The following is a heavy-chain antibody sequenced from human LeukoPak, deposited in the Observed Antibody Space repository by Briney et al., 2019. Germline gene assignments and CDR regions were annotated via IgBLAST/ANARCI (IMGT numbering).Heavy chain of an antibody. CDR3: ARVGGRGSIGGDC. D-gene: IGHD2/OR15-2a*01. V-gene: IGHV3-74*03. CDR2: IKSDGSTT. CDR1: GFTFSTYW. J-gene: IGHJ4*02. Sequence: GGSLRLSCAASGFTFSTYWMHWVRQAPGKGLVWVSRIKSDGSTTTYADFVKGRFTVSRDNAKNTLYLQMSSLRAEDTAMCFCARVGGRGSIGGDCWGQGTLVTVSS.